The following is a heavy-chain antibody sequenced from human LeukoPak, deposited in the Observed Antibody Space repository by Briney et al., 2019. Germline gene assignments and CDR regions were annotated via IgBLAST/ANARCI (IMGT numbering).Heavy chain of an antibody. D-gene: IGHD3-16*01. CDR1: GVSFSGYY. Sequence: SSETLSLTCAVYGVSFSGYYWSWIRQPPGKGLEWIGEINHSGSTNYNPPLESRVTISVDTSKNQFSLRLSSVTAADTAVYYCASGPGFGYIDYWGQGTLVTVSS. J-gene: IGHJ4*02. V-gene: IGHV4-34*01. CDR3: ASGPGFGYIDY. CDR2: INHSGST.